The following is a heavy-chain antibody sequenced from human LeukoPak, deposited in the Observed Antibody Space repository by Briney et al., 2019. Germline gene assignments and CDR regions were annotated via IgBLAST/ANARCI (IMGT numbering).Heavy chain of an antibody. CDR2: ISAYNGNT. J-gene: IGHJ5*02. CDR3: ARDLLYCSSTSCYPYNWFDP. Sequence: GASVTVSCKASGYTFTSYGISWVRQAPGQGLEWMGWISAYNGNTNYAQKLQGRVTMTTDTSTSTAYMELRSLRSDDTAVYYCARDLLYCSSTSCYPYNWFDPWGQGTLVTVSS. V-gene: IGHV1-18*01. D-gene: IGHD2-2*01. CDR1: GYTFTSYG.